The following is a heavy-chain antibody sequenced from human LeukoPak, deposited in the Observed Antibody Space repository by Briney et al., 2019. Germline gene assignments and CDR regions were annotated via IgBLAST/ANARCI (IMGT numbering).Heavy chain of an antibody. V-gene: IGHV3-23*01. CDR1: GFIFNNYA. D-gene: IGHD4-11*01. J-gene: IGHJ4*02. CDR3: AKDRYSNYYFDY. Sequence: GGSLRLSCATTGFIFNNYAMSWVRQAPGKGLEWVSAISGSGGSTYYADSVKGRFTISRDNSKNTLYLQMNSLRAEDTAVYYCAKDRYSNYYFDYWGQGTLVTVSS. CDR2: ISGSGGST.